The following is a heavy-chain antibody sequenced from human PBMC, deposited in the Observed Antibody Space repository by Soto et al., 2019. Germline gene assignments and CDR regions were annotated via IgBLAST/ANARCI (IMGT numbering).Heavy chain of an antibody. CDR3: ARGRGLGSLEWLLGYNWFDP. J-gene: IGHJ5*02. CDR1: GGSISSSSYY. V-gene: IGHV4-39*07. CDR2: IYYSGST. Sequence: SETLSLTCTVSGGSISSSSYYWGWIRQPPGKGLEWIGSIYYSGSTYYNPSLKSRVTMSVDTSKNQFSLKLSSVTAADTAVYYCARGRGLGSLEWLLGYNWFDPWGQGTLVTVSS. D-gene: IGHD3-3*01.